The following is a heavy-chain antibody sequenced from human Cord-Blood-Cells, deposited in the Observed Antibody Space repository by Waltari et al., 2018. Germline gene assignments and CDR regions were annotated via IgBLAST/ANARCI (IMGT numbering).Heavy chain of an antibody. CDR1: GGSFSGYY. CDR3: ARQRNRHPITMVRGVIMGWFDP. J-gene: IGHJ5*02. V-gene: IGHV4-34*01. Sequence: QVQLQQWGAGLLKPSETLSLTCAVYGGSFSGYYWSWIRQPPGKGLEWIGEINHSGSTHYNPSLKSRVTISVDTSKNQFSLKLSSVTAADTAVYYCARQRNRHPITMVRGVIMGWFDPWGQGTLVTVSS. D-gene: IGHD3-10*01. CDR2: INHSGST.